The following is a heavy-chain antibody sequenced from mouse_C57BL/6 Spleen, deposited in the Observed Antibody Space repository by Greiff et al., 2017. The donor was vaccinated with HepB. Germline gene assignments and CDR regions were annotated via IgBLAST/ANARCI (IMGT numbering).Heavy chain of an antibody. V-gene: IGHV1-82*01. CDR3: ARSHYSKRYAMDY. Sequence: QVQLKQSGPELVKPGASVKISCKASGYAFSSSWMNWVKQRPGKGLEWIGRIYPGDGDTNYNGKFTGKATLTADKSSSTAYMKLSSLTSEDSAVYICARSHYSKRYAMDYWGQGTSVTVSS. CDR1: GYAFSSSW. D-gene: IGHD2-5*01. CDR2: IYPGDGDT. J-gene: IGHJ4*01.